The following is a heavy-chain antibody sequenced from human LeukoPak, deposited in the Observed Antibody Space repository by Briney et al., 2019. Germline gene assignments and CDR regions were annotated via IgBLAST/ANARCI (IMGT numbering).Heavy chain of an antibody. CDR2: ISAHNGNT. D-gene: IGHD6-13*01. V-gene: IGHV1-18*01. CDR1: GYSFTNYG. CDR3: ARVWSYYYSSSPYYFDY. J-gene: IGHJ4*02. Sequence: ASVKVSCKASGYSFTNYGISWVRQAPGQGLEWMGWISAHNGNTNYAQKLQGRVTMTTDTSTSTAYMELRSLRSDDTAVYYCARVWSYYYSSSPYYFDYWGQGTLVTVSS.